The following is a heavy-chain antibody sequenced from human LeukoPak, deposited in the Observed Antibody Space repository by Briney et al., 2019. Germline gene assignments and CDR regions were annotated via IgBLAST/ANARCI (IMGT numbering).Heavy chain of an antibody. D-gene: IGHD6-13*01. Sequence: PSETLSLTCTVSGGSISSGGYYWSWIRQHPGKGLEWIGYIYYSGSTYYNPSLKSRVTISVDTSKNQFSLKLSSVTAADTAVYYCARDQTGYSGVDYWGQGTLVTVSS. J-gene: IGHJ4*02. CDR3: ARDQTGYSGVDY. CDR1: GGSISSGGYY. CDR2: IYYSGST. V-gene: IGHV4-31*03.